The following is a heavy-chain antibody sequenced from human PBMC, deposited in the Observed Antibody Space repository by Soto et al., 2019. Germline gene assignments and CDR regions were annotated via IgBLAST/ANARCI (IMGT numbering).Heavy chain of an antibody. CDR3: ARKAVAATSWFDP. V-gene: IGHV4-4*02. J-gene: IGHJ5*02. CDR2: MYQSGRT. D-gene: IGHD6-19*01. CDR1: GGSISSSNW. Sequence: SETLSLTCAVSGGSISSSNWWSWVRQPPGKGLEWIAEMYQSGRTNYNPSLKSRVTISLDKSKNQFSLRLSSVTAADTAFYYCARKAVAATSWFDPWGQGTLVTVSS.